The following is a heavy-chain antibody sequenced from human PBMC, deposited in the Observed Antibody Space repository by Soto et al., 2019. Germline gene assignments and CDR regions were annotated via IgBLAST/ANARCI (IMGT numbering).Heavy chain of an antibody. J-gene: IGHJ4*02. CDR3: TPDKRYCSDTSRPVYDY. V-gene: IGHV1-69*02. CDR2: VIPNLGVT. CDR1: GGTLSSYT. Sequence: QVQLVQSGAEVKKPGSSVKVSCKASGGTLSSYTFSWVRQAPGQGLEWMGRVIPNLGVTNYAKKFQGRFTLVVDTSTSTEPMERNSLSYADTSVYLCTPDKRYCSDTSRPVYDYWGQRTLVTVSS. D-gene: IGHD2-15*01.